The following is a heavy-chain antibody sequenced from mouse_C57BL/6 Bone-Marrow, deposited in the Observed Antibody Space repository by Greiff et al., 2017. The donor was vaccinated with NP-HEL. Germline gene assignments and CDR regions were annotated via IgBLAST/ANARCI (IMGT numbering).Heavy chain of an antibody. Sequence: EVKLMESGGDLVKPGGSLKLSCAASGFTFSSYGMSWVRQTPDKRLEWVATISSGGSYTYYPDSVKGRFTISRDNAKNTLDLQMSSLKSEDTAMYYCARQNYGSSFGFAYWGQGTLVTVSA. D-gene: IGHD1-1*01. V-gene: IGHV5-6*01. J-gene: IGHJ3*01. CDR3: ARQNYGSSFGFAY. CDR1: GFTFSSYG. CDR2: ISSGGSYT.